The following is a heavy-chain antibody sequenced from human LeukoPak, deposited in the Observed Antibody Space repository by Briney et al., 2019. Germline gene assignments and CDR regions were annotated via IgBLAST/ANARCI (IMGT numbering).Heavy chain of an antibody. CDR3: AKEEEGDILTGYYPPPDY. CDR1: GFTFSSYA. V-gene: IGHV3-23*01. CDR2: ISGSGGST. J-gene: IGHJ4*02. D-gene: IGHD3-9*01. Sequence: TGGSLRLSCAASGFTFSSYAMSWVRQAPGKGLEWVSAISGSGGSTYYADSVKGRFTISRDNSKNTLYLQMNSLRAEDTAVYYCAKEEEGDILTGYYPPPDYWGQGTLVTVSS.